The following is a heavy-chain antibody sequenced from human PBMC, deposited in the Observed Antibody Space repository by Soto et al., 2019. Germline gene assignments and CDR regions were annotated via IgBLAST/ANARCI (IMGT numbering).Heavy chain of an antibody. V-gene: IGHV3-33*01. CDR2: IWYDGSNK. J-gene: IGHJ4*02. Sequence: GGSLRLSCAASGFTFGASGMHWVRQTPTKGLEWVAVIWYDGSNKYYADSVKGRFTISRDNSKNTLFLEMNSLRAEDTAVYYCVGDWGGLTDSPTWGQGTLVTVSS. D-gene: IGHD3-9*01. CDR3: VGDWGGLTDSPT. CDR1: GFTFGASG.